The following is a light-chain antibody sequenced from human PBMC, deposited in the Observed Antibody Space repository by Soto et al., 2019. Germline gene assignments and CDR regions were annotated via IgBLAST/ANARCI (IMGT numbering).Light chain of an antibody. CDR1: QSISSF. CDR2: AAT. J-gene: IGKJ2*01. CDR3: QQSYSTPPT. V-gene: IGKV1-39*01. Sequence: DIQMTQSPSSLSASVGDRVTITCRASQSISSFLNWYQQKPGKAPKVLIYAATSLSSGVPSRFSGSGSGTDFTLTISSLQPEDFATYHCQQSYSTPPTFGQGTKLEIK.